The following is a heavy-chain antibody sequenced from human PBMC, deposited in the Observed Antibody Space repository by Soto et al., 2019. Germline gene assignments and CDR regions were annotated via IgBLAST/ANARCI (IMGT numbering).Heavy chain of an antibody. CDR1: GFTFSSYG. J-gene: IGHJ6*02. CDR2: ISYDGSNK. Sequence: GSLRLSCAASGFTFSSYGMHWVRQAPGKGLEWVTVISYDGSNKYYADSVKGRFTISRDNSKNTLYLQMNSLRAEDTAVYYCAKDGVPYYYDSSGPKAYYYGMDVWGQGTTVTVSS. D-gene: IGHD3-22*01. V-gene: IGHV3-30*18. CDR3: AKDGVPYYYDSSGPKAYYYGMDV.